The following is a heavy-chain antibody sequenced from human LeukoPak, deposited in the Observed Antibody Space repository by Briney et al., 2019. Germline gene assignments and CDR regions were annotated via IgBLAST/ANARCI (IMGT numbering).Heavy chain of an antibody. J-gene: IGHJ5*02. D-gene: IGHD3-10*01. V-gene: IGHV4-61*02. CDR3: ASNHYGSGSYGHNWFDP. CDR1: AYSISSGSYY. CDR2: IYTSGST. Sequence: PSETLSPTCTVSAYSISSGSYYWSWIRQPAGKGLEWIGRIYTSGSTNYNPSLKSRVTISVDTSKNQFSLKLSSVTAADTAVYYCASNHYGSGSYGHNWFDPWGQGTLVTVSS.